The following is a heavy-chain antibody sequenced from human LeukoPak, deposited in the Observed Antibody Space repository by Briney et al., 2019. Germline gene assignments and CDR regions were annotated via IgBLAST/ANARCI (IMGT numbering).Heavy chain of an antibody. CDR2: ISWDGGST. V-gene: IGHV3-43*01. D-gene: IGHD3-22*01. Sequence: GGSLRLSRAASGFTFDDYTMHWVRQAPGKGLEWVSLISWDGGSTYYADSVKGRFTISRDNSKNSLYLQMNSLRTEDTALYYCAMGGYYDSSGYRLWGQGTLVTVSS. CDR1: GFTFDDYT. CDR3: AMGGYYDSSGYRL. J-gene: IGHJ4*02.